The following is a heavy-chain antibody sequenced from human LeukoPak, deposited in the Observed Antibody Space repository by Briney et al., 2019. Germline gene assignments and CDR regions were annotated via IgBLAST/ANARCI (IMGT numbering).Heavy chain of an antibody. CDR3: ARSGLYFDY. V-gene: IGHV3-7*01. Sequence: GGSLRLPCAASGFTFSDYYMSWVRQAPGKGLEWVANIKQDGSEKYYVDSVKGRFTISRDNAKNSLYLQMNSLRAEDTAVYYCARSGLYFDYWGQGTLVTVSS. CDR2: IKQDGSEK. J-gene: IGHJ4*02. CDR1: GFTFSDYY. D-gene: IGHD3-10*01.